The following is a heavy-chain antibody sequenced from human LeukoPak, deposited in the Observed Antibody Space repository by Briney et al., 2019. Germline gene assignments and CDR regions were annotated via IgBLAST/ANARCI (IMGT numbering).Heavy chain of an antibody. V-gene: IGHV3-53*01. Sequence: PGGSLRLSCAASGFTVSSNYMSWVRQAPGKGLEWVSLIYAGGSTYYADAVKGRFTISRDNAKNSLYLQMNSLRAEDTAMYYCARDSAGNDYWGQGTLVTVSS. D-gene: IGHD6-13*01. CDR3: ARDSAGNDY. CDR1: GFTVSSNY. CDR2: IYAGGST. J-gene: IGHJ4*02.